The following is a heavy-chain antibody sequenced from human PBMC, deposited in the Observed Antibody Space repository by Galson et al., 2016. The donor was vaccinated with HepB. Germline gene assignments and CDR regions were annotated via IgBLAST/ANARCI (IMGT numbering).Heavy chain of an antibody. Sequence: SVKVSCKASGYTFTTYGISWVRQAPGQGLEWMGWISTHSGTTNHAQGLQGRITMTTDTSTSTAYMELTNLKSDDTAVYYCVRDRERTLDYWGQGTLVSVSS. CDR3: VRDRERTLDY. D-gene: IGHD1-7*01. V-gene: IGHV1-18*04. CDR1: GYTFTTYG. J-gene: IGHJ4*02. CDR2: ISTHSGTT.